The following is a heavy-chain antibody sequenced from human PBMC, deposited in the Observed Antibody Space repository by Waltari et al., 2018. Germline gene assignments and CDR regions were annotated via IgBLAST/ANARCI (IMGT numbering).Heavy chain of an antibody. J-gene: IGHJ4*02. D-gene: IGHD4-17*01. CDR1: GYTFTGYY. V-gene: IGHV1-2*06. Sequence: QVHLVQSGAEVKKPGASVKVSCKASGYTFTGYYIQWVRRAPGQGLGWMGRINPNSGDTNKAQKFQGRVTLTRDTSIKTAYMELSSLKSDDTAVYYCARDLGSDYGNRDYWGQGTLVTVPS. CDR3: ARDLGSDYGNRDY. CDR2: INPNSGDT.